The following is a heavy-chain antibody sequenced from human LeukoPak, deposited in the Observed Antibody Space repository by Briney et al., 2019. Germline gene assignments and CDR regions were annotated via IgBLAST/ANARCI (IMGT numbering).Heavy chain of an antibody. CDR3: ARLEQWLGIDY. CDR2: IYYSGST. D-gene: IGHD6-19*01. J-gene: IGHJ4*02. V-gene: IGHV4-39*01. Sequence: SQTLSLTCTVSGGSISSGGYYWSWIRQHPGKGLEWIGSIYYSGSTYYNPSLKSRVTISVDTSKNQFSLKLSSVTAADTAVYYCARLEQWLGIDYWGQGTLVTVSS. CDR1: GGSISSGGYY.